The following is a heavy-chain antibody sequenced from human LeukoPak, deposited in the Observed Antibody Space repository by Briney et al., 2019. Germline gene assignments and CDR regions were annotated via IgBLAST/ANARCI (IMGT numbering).Heavy chain of an antibody. J-gene: IGHJ4*02. CDR3: ARTSHSSGRYEGVY. CDR2: INTDGSNT. CDR1: GFTFSSFW. V-gene: IGHV3-74*01. D-gene: IGHD6-19*01. Sequence: GGSLRLSCAASGFTFSSFWMHWVRQAPGKGLVWVSRINTDGSNTDYADSVKGRFTISRDNAKNTLYLQMNSLRAEDTAVYYCARTSHSSGRYEGVYWGQGNLVTVSS.